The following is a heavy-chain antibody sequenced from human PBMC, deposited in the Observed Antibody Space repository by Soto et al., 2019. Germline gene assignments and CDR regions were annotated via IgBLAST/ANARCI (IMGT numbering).Heavy chain of an antibody. CDR1: EFTFSSYA. CDR2: ISGSGGST. V-gene: IGHV3-23*01. D-gene: IGHD6-19*01. J-gene: IGHJ5*02. Sequence: PGGSLRLSCAASEFTFSSYAMSWVRQAPGKGLEWVSAISGSGGSTYYADSVKGRFTISRDNSKNTLYLQMNSLRAEDTAVYYCAKDLSSGWGPGWFDPWGQGTLVTVSS. CDR3: AKDLSSGWGPGWFDP.